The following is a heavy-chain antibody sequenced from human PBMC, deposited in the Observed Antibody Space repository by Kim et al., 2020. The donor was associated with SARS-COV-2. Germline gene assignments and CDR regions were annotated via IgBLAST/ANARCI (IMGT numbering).Heavy chain of an antibody. V-gene: IGHV4-34*01. CDR2: INHSGST. D-gene: IGHD2-15*01. Sequence: SETLSLTCAVYGGSFSGYYWSWIRQPPGKGLEWIGEINHSGSTNYNPSLKSRVTISVDTSKNQFSLKLSSVTAADTAVYYCARGRFRSGGSGYFDYWGQG. CDR3: ARGRFRSGGSGYFDY. J-gene: IGHJ4*02. CDR1: GGSFSGYY.